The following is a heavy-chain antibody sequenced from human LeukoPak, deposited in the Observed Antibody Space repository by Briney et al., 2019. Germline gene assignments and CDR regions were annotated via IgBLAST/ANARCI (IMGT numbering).Heavy chain of an antibody. CDR1: GFTFSSYA. CDR3: TRAHVTGVDALDI. Sequence: GGSLRLSCAASGFTFSSYAMSWVRQAPGKGLEWVSSISGSGGSTYYADSVKGRFTISRDNSKNTLYLQMNSLRAEDTAVYYCTRAHVTGVDALDIWGQGTMVIVSS. V-gene: IGHV3-23*01. J-gene: IGHJ3*02. CDR2: ISGSGGST. D-gene: IGHD2-21*02.